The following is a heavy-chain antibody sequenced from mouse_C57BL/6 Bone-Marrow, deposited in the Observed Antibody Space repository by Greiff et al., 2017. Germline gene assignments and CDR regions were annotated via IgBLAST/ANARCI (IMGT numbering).Heavy chain of an antibody. CDR2: IYPGNSDT. J-gene: IGHJ3*01. D-gene: IGHD1-1*02. CDR1: GYTFTSYW. Sequence: VQLQQSGTVLARPGASVKMSCKTSGYTFTSYWLHWVKQRPGQGLEWIGAIYPGNSDTSYNQKFKGKAKLTAVTSASTAYMELSSLTNEDSAVYYCTRFVGWYPWFAYWGQGTLVTVSA. V-gene: IGHV1-5*01. CDR3: TRFVGWYPWFAY.